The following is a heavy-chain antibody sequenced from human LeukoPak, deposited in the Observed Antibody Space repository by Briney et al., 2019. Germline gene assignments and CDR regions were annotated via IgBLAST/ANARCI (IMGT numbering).Heavy chain of an antibody. Sequence: GGSLRLSCVTSGFTFSSYGMHWVRQVPGKGLEWVAVISYDAKSNYHVDSVKGRFTISRDNSKNTLYLQMNSLRGEDTAVYYCARAAAETGSFRDNWFDPWGQGTLVTVSS. J-gene: IGHJ5*02. CDR1: GFTFSSYG. D-gene: IGHD3-9*01. V-gene: IGHV3-30*03. CDR2: ISYDAKSN. CDR3: ARAAAETGSFRDNWFDP.